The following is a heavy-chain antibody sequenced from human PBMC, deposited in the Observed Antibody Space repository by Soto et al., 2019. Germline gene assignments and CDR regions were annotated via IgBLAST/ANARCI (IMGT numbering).Heavy chain of an antibody. CDR2: IIPILGIA. J-gene: IGHJ4*02. D-gene: IGHD3-9*01. Sequence: QVQLVQSGDEVKKPGSSVKVSCKASGGTFSSYTISWVRQAPGQGLEWMGRIIPILGIANYAQKFQGRVTITADKATSTAYMELSSLRSEDTAVYYCARGANYDILTDYWGQGTLVTVSS. CDR1: GGTFSSYT. V-gene: IGHV1-69*02. CDR3: ARGANYDILTDY.